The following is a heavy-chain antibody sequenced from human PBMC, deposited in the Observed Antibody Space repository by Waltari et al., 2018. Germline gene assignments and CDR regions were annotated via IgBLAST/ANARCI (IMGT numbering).Heavy chain of an antibody. J-gene: IGHJ3*01. V-gene: IGHV1-69*14. CDR1: GGTFSSYE. D-gene: IGHD4-17*01. CDR2: SIPSFGTP. Sequence: QVHLVQSGAEVKKPGSSVRVSCKASGGTFSSYEFNWVRQAPGQGLEWMGGSIPSFGTPIYAQKLQGRVTITADTSTTTAYMELSSLRFEDTAVYYCARDPKGTTVIYDAFDLWGQGTMVSVSS. CDR3: ARDPKGTTVIYDAFDL.